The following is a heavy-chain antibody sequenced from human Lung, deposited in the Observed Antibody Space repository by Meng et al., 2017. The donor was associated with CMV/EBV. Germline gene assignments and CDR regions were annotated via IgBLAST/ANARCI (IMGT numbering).Heavy chain of an antibody. J-gene: IGHJ4*02. CDR3: ARHHHSPTFDY. CDR1: GVSISSGSLY. D-gene: IGHD1-14*01. CDR2: VVYSGTT. V-gene: IGHV4-39*01. Sequence: LQGQESGPGLVRPSDTLSLTCSVSGVSISSGSLYWAWVRQPPGEGVAWIGGVVYSGTTYYTSSLKSRVSISVDTSKNQFSLKLSSVTAADTAVYYCARHHHSPTFDYWGQGTLVTVSS.